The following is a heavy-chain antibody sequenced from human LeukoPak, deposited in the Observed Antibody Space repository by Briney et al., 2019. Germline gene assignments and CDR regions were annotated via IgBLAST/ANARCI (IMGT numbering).Heavy chain of an antibody. V-gene: IGHV4-59*01. D-gene: IGHD6-19*01. CDR1: GGSISSYY. J-gene: IGHJ6*02. CDR3: ARRSSGWYGIYYYYGMDV. CDR2: TYYSGST. Sequence: SETLSLTCTVSGGSISSYYWSWIRQPPGKGLEWIGYTYYSGSTNYNPSLKSRVTISVDTSKNQFSLKLSSVTAADTAVYYCARRSSGWYGIYYYYGMDVWGQGTTVTVSS.